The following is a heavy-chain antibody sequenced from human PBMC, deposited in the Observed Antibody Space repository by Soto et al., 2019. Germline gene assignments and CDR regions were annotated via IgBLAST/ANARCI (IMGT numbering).Heavy chain of an antibody. D-gene: IGHD5-18*01. Sequence: QVQLVESGGGVVKPGRSLRLSCAASAFTFSSYRIHWVRQAPGKGLDWVAVISYDASDKYYADSVKGRFTISRDNSKNTLYLQMNSLRAEDTAVYYCVKERYGQLWLEDYGMDVWGQGTTVTVSS. V-gene: IGHV3-30*18. J-gene: IGHJ6*02. CDR2: ISYDASDK. CDR3: VKERYGQLWLEDYGMDV. CDR1: AFTFSSYR.